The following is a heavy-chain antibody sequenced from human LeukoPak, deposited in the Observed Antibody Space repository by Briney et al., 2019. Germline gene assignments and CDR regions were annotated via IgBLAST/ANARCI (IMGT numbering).Heavy chain of an antibody. Sequence: ASVKVSCKASGYTLTSYYMHWVRQAPGQGLEWMGVINPSGGSTSYAQNFQGRVTMTRDTSTSTVYMELSSLKSEDTAVYYCARVRQQLVDYWGQGTLVTVSS. CDR2: INPSGGST. CDR3: ARVRQQLVDY. J-gene: IGHJ4*02. V-gene: IGHV1-46*01. CDR1: GYTLTSYY. D-gene: IGHD6-13*01.